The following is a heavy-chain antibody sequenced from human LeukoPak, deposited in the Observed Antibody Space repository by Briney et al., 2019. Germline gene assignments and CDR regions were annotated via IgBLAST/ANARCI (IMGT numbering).Heavy chain of an antibody. CDR2: MSYAGSNK. CDR1: GFTFNSYA. V-gene: IGHV3-30-3*02. Sequence: GGSLRLSCAASGFTFNSYAMHWVRQAAGKGLEWVAIMSYAGSNKFYADSVKGRFAISRDNSKNTLYLQMDSLRAEDTAVYYCAKTKVGTGLDALDIWGQGTMVTVSS. J-gene: IGHJ3*02. CDR3: AKTKVGTGLDALDI. D-gene: IGHD2-21*02.